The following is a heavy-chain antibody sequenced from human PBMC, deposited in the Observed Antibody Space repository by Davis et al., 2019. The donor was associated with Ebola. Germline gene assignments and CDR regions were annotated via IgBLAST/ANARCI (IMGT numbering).Heavy chain of an antibody. CDR2: ISAYNGNT. J-gene: IGHJ4*02. CDR1: GYTFTSYG. V-gene: IGHV1-18*01. CDR3: ARDGFFKYSGSYGNDC. Sequence: ASVKVSCKASGYTFTSYGISWVRQAPGQGLEWMGWISAYNGNTNYAQKLQGRVTMTTDTSTSTAYMELRSLRSDDTAVYYCARDGFFKYSGSYGNDCWGQGTLVTVSS. D-gene: IGHD1-26*01.